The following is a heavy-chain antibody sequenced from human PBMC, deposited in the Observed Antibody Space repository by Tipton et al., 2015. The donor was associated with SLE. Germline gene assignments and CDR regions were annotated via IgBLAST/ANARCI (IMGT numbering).Heavy chain of an antibody. CDR3: ARQEAPYYYYGMDV. CDR1: GGSFSGYY. J-gene: IGHJ6*02. V-gene: IGHV4-34*01. Sequence: LRLSCAVYGGSFSGYYWSWIRQPPGKGVEWIGEINHSGSTNYNPSLKSRVTISVDTSKNQFSLKLTSVTAADTAVYYCARQEAPYYYYGMDVWGQGTTVTVSS. CDR2: INHSGST.